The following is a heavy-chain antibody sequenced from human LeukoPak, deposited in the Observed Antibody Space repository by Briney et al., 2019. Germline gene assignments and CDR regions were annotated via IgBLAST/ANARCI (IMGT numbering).Heavy chain of an antibody. CDR1: GYTFTSYA. CDR2: INAGNGNT. D-gene: IGHD3-10*01. J-gene: IGHJ4*02. Sequence: ASVKVSCKASGYTFTSYAMHWVRQAPGQRLEWMGWINAGNGNTKYSQKFQGRVTITRDTSASTAYMELSSLRSEDTAMYYCARQGYYGSGTFAGVFDYWGQGTLVTVSS. CDR3: ARQGYYGSGTFAGVFDY. V-gene: IGHV1-3*01.